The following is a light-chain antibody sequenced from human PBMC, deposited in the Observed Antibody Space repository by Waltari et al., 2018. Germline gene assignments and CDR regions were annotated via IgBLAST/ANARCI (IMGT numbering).Light chain of an antibody. J-gene: IGKJ1*01. CDR2: DAS. Sequence: DIQMTQSPSTLSASVGDRVTITCRASQSISSWLDWYQQKPGKVPKLLIDDASSLESGVPSRFSGSGSGTEFILTISSLQPDDFATYYCQQYNSYSWTFGQGTKVEIK. CDR1: QSISSW. V-gene: IGKV1-5*01. CDR3: QQYNSYSWT.